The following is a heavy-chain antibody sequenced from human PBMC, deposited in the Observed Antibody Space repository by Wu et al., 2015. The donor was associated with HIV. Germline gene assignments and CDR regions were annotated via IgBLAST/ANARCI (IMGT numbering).Heavy chain of an antibody. J-gene: IGHJ4*02. CDR2: INPNGGAT. CDR3: ARIGMHMVR. CDR1: GYTFFTYY. V-gene: IGHV1-46*01. Sequence: QVQLVQSGAEVKKPGASVKVSCKTSGYTFFTYYMHWVRQAPGQGLEWMGIINPNGGATRYAQEFQERVIMTRDTSISTAYMELSSLTSDDTATYYCARIGMHMVRWGQGTLVAVSS. D-gene: IGHD1-1*01.